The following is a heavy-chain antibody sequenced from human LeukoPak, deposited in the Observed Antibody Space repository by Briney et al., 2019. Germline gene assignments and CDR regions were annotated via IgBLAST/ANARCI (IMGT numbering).Heavy chain of an antibody. CDR2: ISWNSGSI. Sequence: GGSLRLSCAASGFTFDDYAMHWVRQAPGKGLEWVSGISWNSGSIGYADSVKGRFTISRDNAKNSLYLQMNSLRAEDTALYYCAKVLIRFLEWFDAFDIWGQGTMVTVSS. CDR1: GFTFDDYA. V-gene: IGHV3-9*01. D-gene: IGHD3-3*01. J-gene: IGHJ3*02. CDR3: AKVLIRFLEWFDAFDI.